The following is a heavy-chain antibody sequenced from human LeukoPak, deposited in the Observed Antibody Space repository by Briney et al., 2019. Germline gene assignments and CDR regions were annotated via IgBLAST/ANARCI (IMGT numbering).Heavy chain of an antibody. J-gene: IGHJ4*02. CDR1: GGSISSSSYY. Sequence: PSQTLSLTCTVSGGSISSSSYYWGWIRQPPGKGLEWIGSIYYSGSTYYNPSLKSRVTISVDTSKNQFSLKLSSVTAADTAVYYCARDPLRYFDWLSELPDYWGQGTLVTVSS. V-gene: IGHV4-39*07. CDR3: ARDPLRYFDWLSELPDY. D-gene: IGHD3-9*01. CDR2: IYYSGST.